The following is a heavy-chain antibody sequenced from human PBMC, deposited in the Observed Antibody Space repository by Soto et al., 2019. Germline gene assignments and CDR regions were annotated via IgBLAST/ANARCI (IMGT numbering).Heavy chain of an antibody. CDR2: INHSGST. V-gene: IGHV4-34*01. J-gene: IGHJ5*02. CDR3: ARSSPGTHWFDP. D-gene: IGHD1-1*01. Sequence: PSETLPLTCAFYGGSCSGYYWSWIRQPPGKGLEWIGEINHSGSTNYNPSLKSRVTISVDTSKNQFSLKLSSVTAADTAVYYCARSSPGTHWFDPWGQGTLVTVSS. CDR1: GGSCSGYY.